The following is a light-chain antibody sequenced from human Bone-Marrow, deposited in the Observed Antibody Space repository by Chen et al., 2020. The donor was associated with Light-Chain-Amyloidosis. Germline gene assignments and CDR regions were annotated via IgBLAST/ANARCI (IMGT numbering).Light chain of an antibody. V-gene: IGKV3-20*01. J-gene: IGKJ4*01. CDR3: QQYGTSPLP. CDR2: GSS. CDR1: QTISSNY. Sequence: EIVLTQSPGTLSLSPGEGANLSCRASQTISSNYLTWYQQKFGQAPRLLIYGSSSRATGIPDRFTGSGSGTDFTLTINRLEPEDFAMYYCQQYGTSPLPFGGGTKVKIK.